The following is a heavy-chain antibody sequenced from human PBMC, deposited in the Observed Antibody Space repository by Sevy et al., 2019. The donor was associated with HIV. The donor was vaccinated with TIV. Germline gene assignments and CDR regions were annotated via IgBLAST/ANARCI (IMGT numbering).Heavy chain of an antibody. Sequence: LSLTCAASGFTFRSYDLLWVRQAPGKGLEWLALISYDGSSEYYTDSVRGRFAVSRDDSTNTLFLQMNSLRPEDTAVYYCAHGYCGRDCSDTSQAGPWGRGALVTVSS. CDR1: GFTFRSYD. CDR2: ISYDGSSE. CDR3: AHGYCGRDCSDTSQAGP. D-gene: IGHD2-21*02. J-gene: IGHJ5*02. V-gene: IGHV3-30*03.